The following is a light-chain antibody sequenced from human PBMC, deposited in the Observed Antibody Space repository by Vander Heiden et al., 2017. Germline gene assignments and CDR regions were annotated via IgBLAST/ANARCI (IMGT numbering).Light chain of an antibody. J-gene: IGKJ4*01. CDR3: RQALQTPLT. Sequence: DIVITQSPHSLRVTPGEPAPISCRSSQSLLASNGYNYLDWYQQKPGQSPPLLIYLGSNRASAVPDRFSGSGAGTDFTLKISRVEAEDVVVYYCRQALQTPLTFGGGTKVEIK. CDR2: LGS. V-gene: IGKV2-28*01. CDR1: QSLLASNGYNY.